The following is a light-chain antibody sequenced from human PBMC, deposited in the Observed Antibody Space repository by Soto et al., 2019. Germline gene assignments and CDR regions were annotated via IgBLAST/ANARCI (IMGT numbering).Light chain of an antibody. Sequence: QSALTQPASVSGSPGQSITISCTGTSSDVGGYNSVSWYQQHPGKAPKLVIYDVSNRPSGVSNRFSGSKPGTTASLTISGLQAEDEADYYCSSYTSSSTVVFGGGTKVTVL. CDR2: DVS. CDR1: SSDVGGYNS. V-gene: IGLV2-14*01. J-gene: IGLJ2*01. CDR3: SSYTSSSTVV.